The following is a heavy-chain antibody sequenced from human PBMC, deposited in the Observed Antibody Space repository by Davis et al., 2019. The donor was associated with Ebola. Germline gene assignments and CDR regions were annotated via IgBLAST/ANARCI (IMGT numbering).Heavy chain of an antibody. CDR3: AREPIVVVTATYYYYGMDV. Sequence: SVKVSCKASGYTFTSYYMHWVRQAPGQGLEWMGIINPSGGSTSYAQKFQGRVTMTRDTSTSTVYMELSSLRSEDTAVYYCAREPIVVVTATYYYYGMDVWGQGTTVTVSS. D-gene: IGHD2-21*02. J-gene: IGHJ6*02. V-gene: IGHV1-46*03. CDR2: INPSGGST. CDR1: GYTFTSYY.